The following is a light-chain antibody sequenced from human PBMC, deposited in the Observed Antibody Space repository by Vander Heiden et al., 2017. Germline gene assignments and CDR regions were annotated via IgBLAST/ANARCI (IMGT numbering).Light chain of an antibody. CDR1: NIGGKS. CDR3: LIWDSSSDHQV. V-gene: IGLV3-21*02. Sequence: SYELTQPPSVSVAPGQTARVPCGGNNIGGKSVHWYQQKPGQAPVLVVCDGCDRPSGIPERFSGSRSGHTATLTISRVEAGDEADYYCLIWDSSSDHQVFGTGTQVTVL. J-gene: IGLJ1*01. CDR2: DGC.